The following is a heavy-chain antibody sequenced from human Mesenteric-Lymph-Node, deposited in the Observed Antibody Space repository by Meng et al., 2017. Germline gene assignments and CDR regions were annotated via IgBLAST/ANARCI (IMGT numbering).Heavy chain of an antibody. Sequence: GGSLRLSCAASGFTFSSYAMSWVRQAPGKGLEWVSAISGSGGSTYYADSVKGRFTISRDNSKNTLYLQMNSLRAEDTAVYYCAKDRQQWKNRRVDAFDIWGQGTMVTVSS. V-gene: IGHV3-23*01. J-gene: IGHJ3*02. D-gene: IGHD6-19*01. CDR2: ISGSGGST. CDR1: GFTFSSYA. CDR3: AKDRQQWKNRRVDAFDI.